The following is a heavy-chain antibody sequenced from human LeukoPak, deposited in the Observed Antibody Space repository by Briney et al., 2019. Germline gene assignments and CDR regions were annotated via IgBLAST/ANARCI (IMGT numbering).Heavy chain of an antibody. V-gene: IGHV4-31*02. CDR3: ARARDSSSYLDY. CDR2: IYYSGST. Sequence: SWVRQMPGKGLEWIGYIYYSGSTYYNPSLKSRVTISVDTSKNQFSLKLSSVTAADTAVYYCARARDSSSYLDYWGQGTLVTVSS. D-gene: IGHD6-6*01. J-gene: IGHJ4*02.